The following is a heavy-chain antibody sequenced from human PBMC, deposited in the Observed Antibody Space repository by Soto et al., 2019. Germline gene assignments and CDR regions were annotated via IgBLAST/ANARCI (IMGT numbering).Heavy chain of an antibody. CDR2: FDPEDGET. Sequence: ASVKVSCKVSGYTLTELSMHWVRQAPGKGLEWMGGFDPEDGETIYAQKFRGRVTMTEDTSTDTAYMELSSLRSEDTAVYYCATIYQLRFLEWLPRGGYYYYGMDVWGQGTTVTVS. D-gene: IGHD3-3*01. J-gene: IGHJ6*02. V-gene: IGHV1-24*01. CDR1: GYTLTELS. CDR3: ATIYQLRFLEWLPRGGYYYYGMDV.